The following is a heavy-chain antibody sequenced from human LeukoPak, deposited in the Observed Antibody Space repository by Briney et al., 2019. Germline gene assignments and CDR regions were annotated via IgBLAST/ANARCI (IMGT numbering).Heavy chain of an antibody. Sequence: PCTGCDRLREVNHSGSTNYNPSLKSRVTISVDTSKNQFSLKLSSVTAADTAVYYCARGAPGSIFGVVIIRTNAGWFDPWGQGTLVTVSS. J-gene: IGHJ5*02. CDR3: ARGAPGSIFGVVIIRTNAGWFDP. V-gene: IGHV4-34*01. CDR2: VNHSGST. D-gene: IGHD3-3*01.